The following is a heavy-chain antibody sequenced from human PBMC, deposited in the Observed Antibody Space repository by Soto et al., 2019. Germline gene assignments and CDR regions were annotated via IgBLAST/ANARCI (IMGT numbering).Heavy chain of an antibody. CDR3: ARCFGESSSSSGMNWFDP. CDR1: GYTFTSYG. J-gene: IGHJ5*02. CDR2: ISAYNGNT. Sequence: GAXVKVSCKASGYTFTSYGISWVRQAPGQGLEWMGWISAYNGNTNYAQKLQGRVTMTTDTSMSTAYMELRSLRSEDTAVYYCARCFGESSSSSGMNWFDPWGQGTLVTVSS. V-gene: IGHV1-18*01. D-gene: IGHD6-6*01.